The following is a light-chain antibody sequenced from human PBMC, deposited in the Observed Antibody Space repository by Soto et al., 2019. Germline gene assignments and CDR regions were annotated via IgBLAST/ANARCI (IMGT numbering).Light chain of an antibody. CDR1: QSISSNF. CDR3: QQYGSSPLT. CDR2: GTS. J-gene: IGKJ4*01. Sequence: ENVLTQSPGTLSLSPGERATLSCRASQSISSNFLAWYQQKPGQAPRLLISGTSSRATGIPDRFSGSGSGTDFTLTISRLDPEDFAVYYCQQYGSSPLTFGGGTKVDIK. V-gene: IGKV3-20*01.